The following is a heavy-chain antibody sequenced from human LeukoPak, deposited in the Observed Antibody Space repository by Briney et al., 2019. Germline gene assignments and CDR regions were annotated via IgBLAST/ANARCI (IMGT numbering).Heavy chain of an antibody. CDR2: IYYSGST. D-gene: IGHD1-26*01. V-gene: IGHV4-59*01. Sequence: SVTLSLTCTVSGGSISSYYWSWMRQPPGKGLEWSGYIYYSGSTNYNPSLKSRVTISVDTSKNQFSLKLSSVTAADTAVYYCARGGVGAPYYYYYYYMDVSGKGATVTVS. CDR1: GGSISSYY. J-gene: IGHJ6*03. CDR3: ARGGVGAPYYYYYYYMDV.